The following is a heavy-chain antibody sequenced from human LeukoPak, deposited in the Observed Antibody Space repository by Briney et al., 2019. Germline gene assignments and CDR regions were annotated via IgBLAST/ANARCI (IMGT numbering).Heavy chain of an antibody. CDR3: AKEAVEMATSNYFDY. J-gene: IGHJ4*02. D-gene: IGHD5-24*01. Sequence: GGSLRLSCAASGFTFDDYTMHWVRQAPGKGLEWVSLISWDGGSTYYADSVKGRFTISRDNSKNSLYLQMNSLRTEDTALYYCAKEAVEMATSNYFDYWGQGTLVTVSS. CDR2: ISWDGGST. CDR1: GFTFDDYT. V-gene: IGHV3-43*01.